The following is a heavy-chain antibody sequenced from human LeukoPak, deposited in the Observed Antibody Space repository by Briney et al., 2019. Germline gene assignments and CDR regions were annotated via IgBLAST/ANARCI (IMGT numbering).Heavy chain of an antibody. CDR1: GYTFTGYY. V-gene: IGHV1-18*04. Sequence: GASVKVSCKASGYTFTGYYMHWVRQAPGQGLEWMGWISAYNGNTNYAQKLQGRVTMTTDTSTSTAYMELRSLRSDDTAVYYCARDGRISRKATFDYWGQGTLVTVSS. D-gene: IGHD2/OR15-2a*01. CDR2: ISAYNGNT. CDR3: ARDGRISRKATFDY. J-gene: IGHJ4*02.